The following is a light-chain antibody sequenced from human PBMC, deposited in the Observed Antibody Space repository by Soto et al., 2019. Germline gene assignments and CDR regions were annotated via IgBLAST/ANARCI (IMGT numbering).Light chain of an antibody. CDR1: QTISSW. CDR2: DAS. V-gene: IGKV1-5*01. J-gene: IGKJ1*01. CDR3: QQYNSYPWT. Sequence: DIQMTQSPSTLSASVGDRVTIPCRASQTISSWLAWYQQKPGKAPKLLMYDASSLESAVPSRFSGSGSGTEFTLTISSLQPDDFATYYCQQYNSYPWTFGQGTKVDIK.